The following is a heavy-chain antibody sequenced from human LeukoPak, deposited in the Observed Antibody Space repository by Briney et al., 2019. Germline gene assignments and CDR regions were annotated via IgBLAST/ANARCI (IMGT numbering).Heavy chain of an antibody. CDR1: GGSVSSGSYY. CDR3: ARGQWLVDY. Sequence: SETLSLTCTVSGGSVSSGSYYWSWIRQPPGKGLEWIGYIYYSGSTNYNPSLKSRVTISVDTSKNQSSLKLSSVTAADTAVYYCARGQWLVDYWGQGTLVTVSS. CDR2: IYYSGST. V-gene: IGHV4-61*01. J-gene: IGHJ4*02. D-gene: IGHD6-19*01.